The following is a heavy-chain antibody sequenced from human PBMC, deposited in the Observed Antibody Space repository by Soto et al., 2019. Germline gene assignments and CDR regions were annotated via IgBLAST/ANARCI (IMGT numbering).Heavy chain of an antibody. J-gene: IGHJ2*01. Sequence: PGGYLRLSCAASGFTFSAYYMSWIRQAPGKGLVWVSYISSSSSGTQYADSVKGRFTISRDNAKNSLFLQMNSLRAEDTALYYCARGVRKEIDGWYFSLWGRGTPVTVSS. D-gene: IGHD2-21*01. CDR2: ISSSSSGT. V-gene: IGHV3-11*06. CDR1: GFTFSAYY. CDR3: ARGVRKEIDGWYFSL.